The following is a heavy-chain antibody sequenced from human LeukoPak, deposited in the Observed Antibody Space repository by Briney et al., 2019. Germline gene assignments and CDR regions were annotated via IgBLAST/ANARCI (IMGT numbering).Heavy chain of an antibody. Sequence: GGSLRLSCAASGFTFSSYAMSWVRQAPGKGLEWVAVIWYDGSNKYYADSVKGRFTISRDNSKNTLYLQMNSLRAEDTAVYYCAKGGIAVAEYYFDYWGQGTLVTVSS. D-gene: IGHD6-19*01. CDR1: GFTFSSYA. J-gene: IGHJ4*02. CDR3: AKGGIAVAEYYFDY. V-gene: IGHV3-33*06. CDR2: IWYDGSNK.